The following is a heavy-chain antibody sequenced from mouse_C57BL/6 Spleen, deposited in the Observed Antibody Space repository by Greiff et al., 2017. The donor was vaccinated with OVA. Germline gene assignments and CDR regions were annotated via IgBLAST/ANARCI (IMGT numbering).Heavy chain of an antibody. J-gene: IGHJ2*01. CDR2: INPNYGTT. CDR3: ASQGYSNQYYFDY. CDR1: GYSFTDYN. V-gene: IGHV1-39*01. D-gene: IGHD2-5*01. Sequence: EVKLVESGPELVKPGASVKISCKASGYSFTDYNMNWVKQSNGKSLEWIGVINPNYGTTSYNQKFKGKATLTVDQSSSTAYMQLNSLTSEDSAVYYCASQGYSNQYYFDYWGQGTTLTVSS.